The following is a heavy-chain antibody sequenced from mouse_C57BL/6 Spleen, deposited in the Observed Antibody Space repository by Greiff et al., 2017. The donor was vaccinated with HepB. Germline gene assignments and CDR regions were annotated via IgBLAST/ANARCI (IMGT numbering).Heavy chain of an antibody. D-gene: IGHD1-1*01. Sequence: VQLQQSGAELAKPGASVKLSCKASGYTFTSYWMHWVKQRPGQGLEWIGYINPSSGYTKYNQKFKDKATLTADKSSRTAYMQLSSLTYEDSAVYYCARGHYGSSGVFDYWGQGTTLTVSS. CDR1: GYTFTSYW. CDR2: INPSSGYT. V-gene: IGHV1-7*01. J-gene: IGHJ2*01. CDR3: ARGHYGSSGVFDY.